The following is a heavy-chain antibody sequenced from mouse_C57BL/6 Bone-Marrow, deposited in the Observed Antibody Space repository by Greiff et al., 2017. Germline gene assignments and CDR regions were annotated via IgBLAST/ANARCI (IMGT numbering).Heavy chain of an antibody. CDR1: GYSITSGYY. Sequence: DVKLQESGPGLVKPSQSLSLTCSVTGYSITSGYYWNWIRQFPGNKLEWMGYISYDGSNNYNPSLKNRISITRDTSKNQFFLKLNSVTTEDTATYYCARGSATVVASYYFDYWGQGTTLTVSS. D-gene: IGHD1-1*01. CDR2: ISYDGSN. CDR3: ARGSATVVASYYFDY. J-gene: IGHJ2*01. V-gene: IGHV3-6*01.